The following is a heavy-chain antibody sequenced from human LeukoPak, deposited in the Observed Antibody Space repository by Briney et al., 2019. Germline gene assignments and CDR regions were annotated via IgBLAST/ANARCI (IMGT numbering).Heavy chain of an antibody. Sequence: ASVKVSCKASGYTFTSYYMHRVRQAPGQGLEWMGIINPSGGSTSYAQKFQGRVTMTRDTSTSTVYMELSSLRSEDTAVYYCARDVQVVPAAIWTWSVTIFDYWGQGTLVTVSS. J-gene: IGHJ4*02. CDR1: GYTFTSYY. V-gene: IGHV1-46*01. CDR2: INPSGGST. D-gene: IGHD2-2*02. CDR3: ARDVQVVPAAIWTWSVTIFDY.